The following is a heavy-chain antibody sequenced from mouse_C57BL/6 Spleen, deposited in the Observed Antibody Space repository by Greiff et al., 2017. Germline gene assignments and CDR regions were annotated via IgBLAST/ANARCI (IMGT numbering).Heavy chain of an antibody. CDR2: IDPSDSYT. D-gene: IGHD1-1*01. J-gene: IGHJ1*03. CDR1: GYTFTSYW. CDR3: AKLTVVDKYFDV. V-gene: IGHV1-50*01. Sequence: VQLQQPGAELVKPGASVKLSCKASGYTFTSYWMQWVKQRPGQGLEWIGEIDPSDSYTNYNQKFKGKATLTVDTSASTAYMQLSSLTSEDSAVYYCAKLTVVDKYFDVWGTGTTVTVSS.